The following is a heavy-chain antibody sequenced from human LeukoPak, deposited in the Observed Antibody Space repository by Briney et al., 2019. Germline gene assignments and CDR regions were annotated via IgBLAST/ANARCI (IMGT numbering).Heavy chain of an antibody. Sequence: GGSLRLSCAASGFTFDDYAMHWVRQAPGKGLEWVSLISWDGGSTYYADSVKGRFTISRDNSENSLYLQMNSLRAEDTALYYCAKDITPSLRFLEWPQLDYWGQGTLVTVSS. CDR2: ISWDGGST. V-gene: IGHV3-43D*03. D-gene: IGHD3-3*01. J-gene: IGHJ4*02. CDR3: AKDITPSLRFLEWPQLDY. CDR1: GFTFDDYA.